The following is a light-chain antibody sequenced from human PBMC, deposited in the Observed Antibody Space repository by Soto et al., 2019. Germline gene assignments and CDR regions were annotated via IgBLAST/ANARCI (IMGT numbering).Light chain of an antibody. V-gene: IGKV1-39*01. J-gene: IGKJ1*01. CDR1: QRISTY. CDR3: QQSYSTPRT. CDR2: AAS. Sequence: DIQMTQSPSSLSASVGDRVTITCRASQRISTYLNWYQQKPGQAPKLLIYAASTFQSGVPSRFSGSGSGTDFTLTISSLQPEDFAAYYCQQSYSTPRTFGQGTKVEIK.